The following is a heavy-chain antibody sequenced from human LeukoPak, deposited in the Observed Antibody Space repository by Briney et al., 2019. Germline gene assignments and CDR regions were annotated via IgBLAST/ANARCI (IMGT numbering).Heavy chain of an antibody. CDR2: MNPNSGNT. Sequence: ASVKVSCKASGYTFTSYDFNWVRQATGQGPEWMGWMNPNSGNTGYAQKFQGRVTMTRDTSISTAYMELSSLRSEDTAVYYCARITMVDPNWGQGTLVTVSS. J-gene: IGHJ4*02. CDR1: GYTFTSYD. CDR3: ARITMVDPN. D-gene: IGHD4/OR15-4a*01. V-gene: IGHV1-8*01.